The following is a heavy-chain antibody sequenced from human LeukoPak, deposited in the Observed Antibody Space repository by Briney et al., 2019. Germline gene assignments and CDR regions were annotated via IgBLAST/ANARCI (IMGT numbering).Heavy chain of an antibody. CDR2: IYHGGST. Sequence: PSETLSLTCALAGYSISSGYYWGWIPQPPGKGRQWAGRIYHGGSTYYNPPLKRRVTISVDTSKNQFYLKLSSVTAADTAVYFCARPAAYCGGDCYPSGYMDVWGKGTTVTVSS. CDR3: ARPAAYCGGDCYPSGYMDV. V-gene: IGHV4-38-2*01. D-gene: IGHD2-21*01. J-gene: IGHJ6*03. CDR1: GYSISSGYY.